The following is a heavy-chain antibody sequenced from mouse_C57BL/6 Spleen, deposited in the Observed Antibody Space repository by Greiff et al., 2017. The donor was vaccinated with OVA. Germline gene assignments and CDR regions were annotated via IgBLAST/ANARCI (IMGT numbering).Heavy chain of an antibody. Sequence: VKLQQPGAELVRPGSSVKLSCKASGYTFTSYWMDWVKQRPGQGLEWIGNIYPSDSETHYNQKFKDKATLTADKSSSTAYMQLSSLTSEDSAVYYCARLPLHYYGSSTWYFDVWGTGTTVTVSS. CDR3: ARLPLHYYGSSTWYFDV. CDR1: GYTFTSYW. D-gene: IGHD1-1*01. CDR2: IYPSDSET. J-gene: IGHJ1*03. V-gene: IGHV1-61*01.